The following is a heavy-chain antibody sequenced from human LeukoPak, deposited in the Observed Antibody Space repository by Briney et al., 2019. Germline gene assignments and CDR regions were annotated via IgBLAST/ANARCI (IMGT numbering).Heavy chain of an antibody. CDR2: LTPTGTA. CDR3: VRDAGSDDYGAKFDL. D-gene: IGHD4-17*01. CDR1: SGSFTPYY. J-gene: IGHJ4*02. Sequence: PSETLSLTCSVSSGSFTPYYWGWIRQTDGKGLEGIGRLTPTGTATYNPSLNSRVAMSLDTSKMQFSLKLTSVTAADTALYFCVRDAGSDDYGAKFDLWGQGTLVSVYS. V-gene: IGHV4-4*07.